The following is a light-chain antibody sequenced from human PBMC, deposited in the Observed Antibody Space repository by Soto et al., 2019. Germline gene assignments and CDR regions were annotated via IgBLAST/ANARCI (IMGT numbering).Light chain of an antibody. CDR2: DVT. V-gene: IGLV2-14*01. CDR3: GSITRSSTSV. CDR1: SSDVGGFEY. Sequence: QLVLSQPASVSGSPGQSITISCTGTSSDVGGFEYVSWYQHQPGKAPKLIIYDVTKRPSGVSNRFSGSKSGNTASLTISGIQAEDEGDYYCGSITRSSTSVFGTGTKVTVL. J-gene: IGLJ1*01.